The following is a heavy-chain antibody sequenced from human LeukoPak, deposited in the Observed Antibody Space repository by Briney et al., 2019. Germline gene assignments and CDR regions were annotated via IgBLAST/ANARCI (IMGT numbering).Heavy chain of an antibody. CDR3: VRSKSGTYGWFDP. V-gene: IGHV4-59*01. CDR2: INYTGST. CDR1: GGSISGYY. J-gene: IGHJ5*02. D-gene: IGHD4-17*01. Sequence: SETLSLTCTVSGGSISGYYWSWIRQPPGKGLEWIGYINYTGSTNYNPSLKSRVIISVDTSKNQFSLKVSSVTAADTAVYYCVRSKSGTYGWFDPWGQGTLVTVSS.